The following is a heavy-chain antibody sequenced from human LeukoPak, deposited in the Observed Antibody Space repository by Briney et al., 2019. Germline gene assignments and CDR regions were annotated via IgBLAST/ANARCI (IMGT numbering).Heavy chain of an antibody. V-gene: IGHV1-24*01. Sequence: ALVKVSCKISGYSLSGLSIHWVREAPGEGLEWMGGFDSENNKIVSSQKFQGRVTMTEDTSADTAYMELTSLRSEDTAVYFCATDRVYRSSGRSWGFFDYWGQGTLGIGSS. D-gene: IGHD6-19*01. CDR1: GYSLSGLS. J-gene: IGHJ4*02. CDR2: FDSENNKI. CDR3: ATDRVYRSSGRSWGFFDY.